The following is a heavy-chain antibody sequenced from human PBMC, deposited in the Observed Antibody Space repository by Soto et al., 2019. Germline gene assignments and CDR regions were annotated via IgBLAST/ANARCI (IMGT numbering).Heavy chain of an antibody. CDR3: ARTRLGYSYGFWWFDP. V-gene: IGHV4-39*01. J-gene: IGHJ5*02. CDR1: GGSISSSSYY. Sequence: QLQLQESGPGLVKPSETLSLTCTVSGGSISSSSYYWGWIRQPPGKGLEWIGSIYYSGSTYYNPSLKRRVTISVDTSKNQFSLKLSSVTAADTAVYYCARTRLGYSYGFWWFDPWGQGTLVTVSS. CDR2: IYYSGST. D-gene: IGHD5-18*01.